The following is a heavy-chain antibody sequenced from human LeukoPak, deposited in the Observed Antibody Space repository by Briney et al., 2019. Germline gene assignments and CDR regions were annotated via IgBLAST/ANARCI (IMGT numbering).Heavy chain of an antibody. CDR2: IYSGGST. Sequence: GGSLRLSCAASGFTVSSNYMSWVRQAPGKGLEWVSVIYSGGSTYYADSVKGRFTISRDNSKNTLYLQMNSLRAEDTAVYYCAKSYSSSWYYFDYWGQGTLVTVSS. D-gene: IGHD6-13*01. CDR3: AKSYSSSWYYFDY. CDR1: GFTVSSNY. V-gene: IGHV3-53*01. J-gene: IGHJ4*02.